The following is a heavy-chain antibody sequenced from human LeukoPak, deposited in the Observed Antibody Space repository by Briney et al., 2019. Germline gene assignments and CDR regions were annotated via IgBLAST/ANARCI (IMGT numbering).Heavy chain of an antibody. D-gene: IGHD1-1*01. Sequence: TLRRSCAASGFTFNNYGMHYVRQAPGKGLKWGAVISEDGRNKNYADSVKVRFTISRDNSNTTLELQMNSLRAEDTGGYYCAKDRETTASGTFDYWGQGTLVTVSS. CDR1: GFTFNNYG. J-gene: IGHJ4*02. V-gene: IGHV3-30*18. CDR3: AKDRETTASGTFDY. CDR2: ISEDGRNK.